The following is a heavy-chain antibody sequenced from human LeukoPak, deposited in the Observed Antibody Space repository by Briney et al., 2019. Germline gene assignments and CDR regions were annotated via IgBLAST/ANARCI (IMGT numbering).Heavy chain of an antibody. D-gene: IGHD2-2*01. J-gene: IGHJ6*03. CDR1: GFTFSSYA. V-gene: IGHV3-23*01. CDR3: AKDDGVPALGYYYYYYYMDV. CDR2: ISGSGGST. Sequence: GGSLRLSCAASGFTFSSYAMSWVRQAPGKGLEWVSAISGSGGSTYYADSVKGRFTISRDNSKNTLYLQMNSLRAEDTAVYYCAKDDGVPALGYYYYYYYMDVWGKGTTVTISS.